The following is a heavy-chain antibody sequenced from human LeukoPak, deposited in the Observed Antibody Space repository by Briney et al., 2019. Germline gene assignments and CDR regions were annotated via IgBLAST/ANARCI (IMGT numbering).Heavy chain of an antibody. D-gene: IGHD5-18*01. CDR1: GGSISSGGYY. Sequence: SQTLSLTCTVSGGSISSGGYYWSWIRQHPGKGLEWIGYIYHSGSTYYNPSLKSRVTISVDTSKNQFSLKLSSVTAADTAVYYCATGVDTAMSRYWGQGTLVTVSS. CDR2: IYHSGST. V-gene: IGHV4-31*03. CDR3: ATGVDTAMSRY. J-gene: IGHJ4*02.